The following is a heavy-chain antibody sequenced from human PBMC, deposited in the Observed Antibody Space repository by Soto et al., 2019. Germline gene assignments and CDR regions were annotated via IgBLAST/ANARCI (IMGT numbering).Heavy chain of an antibody. J-gene: IGHJ5*02. Sequence: EVQLVESGGGLVKPGGSLRLSCAASGFTFSSYSMTWVRQAPGKGLEWVSSISSSSSYIYYAGSVKGRFTITRDNAKNSLYLQMNSLRAEDTAVYYCARDGESSGYFGPWGQGTLVTVSS. D-gene: IGHD3-22*01. CDR3: ARDGESSGYFGP. CDR2: ISSSSSYI. CDR1: GFTFSSYS. V-gene: IGHV3-21*01.